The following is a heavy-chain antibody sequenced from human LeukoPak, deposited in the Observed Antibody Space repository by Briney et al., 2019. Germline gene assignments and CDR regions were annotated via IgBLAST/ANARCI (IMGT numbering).Heavy chain of an antibody. CDR3: ARVRGWDIVVVPAAHPYYYYGMDV. CDR1: GYTFTSYG. D-gene: IGHD2-2*01. Sequence: ASVKVSCKASGYTFTSYGISWVRQAPGQGLEWMGWIIAYNGNTNYAQKLQGRVTMTTDTSTRTAYMELRSLRSDDTAVYYCARVRGWDIVVVPAAHPYYYYGMDVWGKGTTVTVSS. CDR2: IIAYNGNT. V-gene: IGHV1-18*04. J-gene: IGHJ6*04.